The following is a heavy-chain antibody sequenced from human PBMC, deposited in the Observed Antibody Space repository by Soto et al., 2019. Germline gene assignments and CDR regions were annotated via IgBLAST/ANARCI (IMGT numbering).Heavy chain of an antibody. Sequence: GGSLRLSCAASGFTFSNYAMSWVRQAPGKGLEWVSAISGSGGSTYYADSVKGRFTISRDNSKNTLFLQMNSLRAEDTAVYYCARGSALQPAYYYYYYMDVWGKGTTVTVSS. CDR3: ARGSALQPAYYYYYYMDV. V-gene: IGHV3-23*01. CDR2: ISGSGGST. J-gene: IGHJ6*03. D-gene: IGHD4-4*01. CDR1: GFTFSNYA.